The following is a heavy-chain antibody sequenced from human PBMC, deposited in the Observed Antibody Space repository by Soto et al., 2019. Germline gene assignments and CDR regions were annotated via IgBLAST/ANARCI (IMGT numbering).Heavy chain of an antibody. V-gene: IGHV4-4*02. CDR1: GGSISSSNW. CDR2: IYHSGST. J-gene: IGHJ5*02. Sequence: QVQLQESGPGLVKPSGTLSLTCAVSGGSISSSNWWSWVRQPPGKGLEWIGEIYHSGSTNYNPSLKSRVTKPVDKSKIQFSLKLGYVTAADTAVYYCARAGTGGYGGSDVGRPYWCDPWGQGSLVPVSS. D-gene: IGHD5-12*01. CDR3: ARAGTGGYGGSDVGRPYWCDP.